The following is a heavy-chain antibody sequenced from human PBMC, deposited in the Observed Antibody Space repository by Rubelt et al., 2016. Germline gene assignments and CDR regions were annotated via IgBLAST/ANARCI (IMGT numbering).Heavy chain of an antibody. CDR1: GYSISSDY. V-gene: IGHV4-38-2*02. J-gene: IGHJ6*02. D-gene: IGHD1-20*01. CDR2: INHGGTT. CDR3: ARVITGSWSRPNGMDV. Sequence: QVQLQESGPRLVKPSETLSLTCSVSGYSISSDYWGWIRQSPGKGLEWIGSINHGGTTYYNPSLKRRASCSVYTSKKQFSLTLSSVTAADTAVYYCARVITGSWSRPNGMDVWGQGTTVTVSS.